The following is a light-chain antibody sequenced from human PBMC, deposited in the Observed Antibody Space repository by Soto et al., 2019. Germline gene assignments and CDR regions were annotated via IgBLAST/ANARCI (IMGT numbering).Light chain of an antibody. Sequence: DIQMTQSPSTLSASVGDRVTITCRASQSIRNWLAWYQQKPGKAPNLLIYKASTLESGVPSRFSGSESGTEFPLTISSLQPDDFAPYYCQQYDSYSLTFGGGTRVEIK. V-gene: IGKV1-5*03. CDR3: QQYDSYSLT. CDR1: QSIRNW. CDR2: KAS. J-gene: IGKJ4*01.